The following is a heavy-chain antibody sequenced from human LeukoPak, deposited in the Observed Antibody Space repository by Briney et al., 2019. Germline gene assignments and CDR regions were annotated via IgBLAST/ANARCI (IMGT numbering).Heavy chain of an antibody. V-gene: IGHV3-30*18. J-gene: IGHJ4*02. CDR3: AKVGIVGGPHFDY. Sequence: PGGSLRLSCAASGFTFSSYGMHWVRQAPGKGLEWVAAISYDGSNKYYADSVKGRFTISRDNSKNTLYLQVNSLRAEDTAVYYCAKVGIVGGPHFDYWGQGSLVTVSS. CDR1: GFTFSSYG. CDR2: ISYDGSNK. D-gene: IGHD1-26*01.